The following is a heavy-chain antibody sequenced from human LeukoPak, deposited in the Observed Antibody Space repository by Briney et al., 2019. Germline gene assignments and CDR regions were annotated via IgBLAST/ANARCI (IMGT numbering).Heavy chain of an antibody. J-gene: IGHJ4*02. CDR1: GFTFSSHA. CDR2: IGGLGGST. CDR3: ARDPGVVAFHYFDY. Sequence: GGSLRLSCAASGFTFSSHAMGWVRQAPGKGLEWVSGIGGLGGSTYYAGSVKGRFTIPRDNSQNTLYLHMNSLRADDTAVYYCARDPGVVAFHYFDYWGQGSPVTVSS. V-gene: IGHV3-23*01. D-gene: IGHD3-3*01.